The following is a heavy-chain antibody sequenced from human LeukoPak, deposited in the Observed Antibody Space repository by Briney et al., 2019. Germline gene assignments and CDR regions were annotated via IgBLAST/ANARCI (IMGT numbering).Heavy chain of an antibody. CDR1: GFTFSKFW. CDR3: ARGDDFSGDH. D-gene: IGHD3-10*01. J-gene: IGHJ4*02. Sequence: GGSLRLSCAVSGFTFSKFWMSWVRQAPGRGLEWVANIHPEGNEKYHVESVKGRFTISRDNAKNLLFLQMNGLIVEETAVYYCARGDDFSGDHWGQGTLVTVSS. V-gene: IGHV3-7*04. CDR2: IHPEGNEK.